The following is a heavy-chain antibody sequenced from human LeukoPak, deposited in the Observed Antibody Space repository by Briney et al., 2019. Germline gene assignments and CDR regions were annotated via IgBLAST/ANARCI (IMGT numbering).Heavy chain of an antibody. CDR3: ARGGGSGNFDY. J-gene: IGHJ4*02. CDR2: INSDGSST. D-gene: IGHD1-26*01. V-gene: IGHV3-74*01. CDR1: GFTFSTYW. Sequence: PGGSLRLSCAASGFTFSTYWMHWVRQAPGKGLVWVSRINSDGSSTIYADSVKGRFTISRDNAQNTLYLQMNSLRAEDTAVYYCARGGGSGNFDYWGQGTLVTVSS.